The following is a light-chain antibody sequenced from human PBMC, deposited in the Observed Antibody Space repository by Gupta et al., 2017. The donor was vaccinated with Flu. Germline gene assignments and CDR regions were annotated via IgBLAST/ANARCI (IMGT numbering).Light chain of an antibody. CDR1: QSVSSY. J-gene: IGKJ3*01. CDR2: DAS. V-gene: IGKV3-11*01. Sequence: EILLTQSPATLSLSPGERAALSCRASQSVSSYLAWYQQKPGQAPRLLIYDASNRATGIPARFSGSGSGTDFTLTISSLEPEDFAVYYCQQRSNWPPLFTFGPGTKVDIK. CDR3: QQRSNWPPLFT.